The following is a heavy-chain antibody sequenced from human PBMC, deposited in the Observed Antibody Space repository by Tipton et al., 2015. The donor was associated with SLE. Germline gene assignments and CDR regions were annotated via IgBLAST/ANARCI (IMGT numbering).Heavy chain of an antibody. CDR1: GGSVTSSAYY. CDR3: ARVDRYGSGRGLAFAI. Sequence: TLSLTCTVSGGSVTSSAYYWNWIRQPAGEGLEWIGRIYTSGSTNYNPSHNSRVTISLDTSKNQFSLRLSSVTAAATALYYCARVDRYGSGRGLAFAIWGQGTMFTVS. J-gene: IGHJ3*02. V-gene: IGHV4-61*02. D-gene: IGHD3-10*01. CDR2: IYTSGST.